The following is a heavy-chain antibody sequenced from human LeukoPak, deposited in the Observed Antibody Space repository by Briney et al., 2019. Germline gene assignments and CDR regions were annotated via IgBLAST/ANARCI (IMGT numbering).Heavy chain of an antibody. D-gene: IGHD3-10*01. J-gene: IGHJ4*02. CDR2: IRKKANSYTT. CDR1: GFTFSDYY. V-gene: IGHV3-72*01. Sequence: PGRSLRLSCAASGFTFSDYYMDWVRQAPGKGLQWVGRIRKKANSYTTEYVASVKGRFIISRDDSRNSFFLQMNSLDSDDTAVYYCARPTRFDSGSYYYDYWGQGTLVTVSS. CDR3: ARPTRFDSGSYYYDY.